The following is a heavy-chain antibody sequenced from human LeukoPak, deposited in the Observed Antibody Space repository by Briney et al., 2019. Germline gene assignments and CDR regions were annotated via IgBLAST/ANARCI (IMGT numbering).Heavy chain of an antibody. V-gene: IGHV1-8*01. CDR2: MNPNSGST. D-gene: IGHD3-10*01. J-gene: IGHJ6*02. Sequence: GASVKVSCKASGYTFTSYDINWVRQATGQGLEWMGWMNPNSGSTGYAQKFQGRVTMTRNTSISTAYMELSSLRSEDTAVYYCARGLDYYGSESYYFYYGMDVWGQGTTVTVSS. CDR1: GYTFTSYD. CDR3: ARGLDYYGSESYYFYYGMDV.